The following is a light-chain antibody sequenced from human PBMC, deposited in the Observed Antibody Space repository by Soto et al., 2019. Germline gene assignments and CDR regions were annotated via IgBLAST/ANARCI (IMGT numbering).Light chain of an antibody. J-gene: IGLJ1*01. CDR1: SSDVGGYNY. CDR3: SSYTTSNTRQIV. V-gene: IGLV2-14*03. CDR2: DVS. Sequence: GRARTITRPRTSSDVGGYNYVSWYQHHPGKAPKLIIYDVSNRPSGVSIRFSGSKSDNTASLTISGLQPEDEADYHCSSYTTSNTRQIVFGTGTKVTVL.